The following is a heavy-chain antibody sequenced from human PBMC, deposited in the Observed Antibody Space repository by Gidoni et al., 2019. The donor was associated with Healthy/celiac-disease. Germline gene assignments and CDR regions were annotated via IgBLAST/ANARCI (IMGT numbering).Heavy chain of an antibody. J-gene: IGHJ6*02. CDR3: VNGFGYSSGWYEPAPGDV. CDR2: VSSNGGST. V-gene: IGHV3-64D*06. Sequence: EGQLVESGGGLVQPGGSLRLSWSASGITFSSYAMHWVRQAPGKGLEYVSGVSSNGGSTYYADSVKGIFTSSRDNSNNTLYLQMSSLRAEDTAVYYCVNGFGYSSGWYEPAPGDVWGQGTTVTVSS. CDR1: GITFSSYA. D-gene: IGHD6-19*01.